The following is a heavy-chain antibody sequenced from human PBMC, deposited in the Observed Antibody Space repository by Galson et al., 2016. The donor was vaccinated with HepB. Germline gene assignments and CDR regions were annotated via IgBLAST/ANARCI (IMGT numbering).Heavy chain of an antibody. CDR1: GFTFSSYE. Sequence: SLRLSCAASGFTFSSYEMHWVRQATGKGLEWVSGIDTAGGTSYLGSVKGRFTISRENDKNSLYLQMNSLRVGDTAVYYCVREILLVVGYYGMDVWGQGTTVTVSS. D-gene: IGHD2/OR15-2a*01. CDR2: IDTAGGT. V-gene: IGHV3-13*01. J-gene: IGHJ6*02. CDR3: VREILLVVGYYGMDV.